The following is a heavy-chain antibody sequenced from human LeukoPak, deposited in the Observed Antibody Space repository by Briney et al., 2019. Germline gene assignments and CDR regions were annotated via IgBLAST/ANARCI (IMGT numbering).Heavy chain of an antibody. V-gene: IGHV1-2*02. CDR2: INPNSGGT. J-gene: IGHJ4*02. CDR1: GYTFTGYY. Sequence: GASVKVSCKASGYTFTGYYMHWVRQAPGQGLEWMGWINPNSGGTNYQGRVTMTRDTSINTAYMDLSRLRSNDAAVYYCAREADCSGTSCYSQFLDYWGQGTLVTVSS. D-gene: IGHD2-2*01. CDR3: AREADCSGTSCYSQFLDY.